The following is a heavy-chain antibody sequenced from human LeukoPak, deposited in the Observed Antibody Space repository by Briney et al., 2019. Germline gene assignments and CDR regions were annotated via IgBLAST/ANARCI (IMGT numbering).Heavy chain of an antibody. D-gene: IGHD2-15*01. CDR1: GYIFSSYW. V-gene: IGHV3-7*01. CDR3: ARDGSEWSRDL. J-gene: IGHJ5*02. CDR2: IKQDGSEK. Sequence: SGGSLRLSCVGSGYIFSSYWMNWVRQAPGKGLEWVANIKQDGSEKYHVDSVKGRFPISRDNAKNSLYLQMDSLRVEDTAVYYCARDGSEWSRDLWGQGTLVTVSS.